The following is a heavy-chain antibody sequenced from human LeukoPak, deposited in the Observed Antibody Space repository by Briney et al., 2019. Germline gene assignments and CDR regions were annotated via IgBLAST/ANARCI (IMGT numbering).Heavy chain of an antibody. D-gene: IGHD5-12*01. J-gene: IGHJ5*02. CDR3: ARPRGYSGYEWFNWFDP. CDR1: GGSFRGYY. V-gene: IGHV4-34*01. CDR2: INHSGST. Sequence: SETLSLTCAVSGGSFRGYYWSWIRQPPGKGLEWIGEINHSGSTNYNPSLKSRVTISVDTSKTQFSLKLSSVTAADTAVYYCARPRGYSGYEWFNWFDPWGQGTLVTVSS.